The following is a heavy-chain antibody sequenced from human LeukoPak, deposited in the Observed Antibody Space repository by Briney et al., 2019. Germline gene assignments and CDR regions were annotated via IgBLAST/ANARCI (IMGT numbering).Heavy chain of an antibody. CDR3: ARWPHIAAAGADFDY. J-gene: IGHJ4*02. Sequence: ASVKVSCKASGYTFTSYGISWVRQAPGQGLEWMGWISAYNGNANYAQKLQGRVTMTTDTSTSTAYMELKSLRSDDTAVHYCARWPHIAAAGADFDYWGQGTLVTVSS. D-gene: IGHD6-13*01. CDR2: ISAYNGNA. CDR1: GYTFTSYG. V-gene: IGHV1-18*01.